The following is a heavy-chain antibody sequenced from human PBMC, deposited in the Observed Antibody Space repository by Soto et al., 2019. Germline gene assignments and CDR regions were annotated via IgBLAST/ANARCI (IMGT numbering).Heavy chain of an antibody. D-gene: IGHD1-26*01. Sequence: GGSLRLSCAASGFTFSSYSMNWVRQAPGKGLEWVSSISSSSSYIYYADSVKGRFTISRDNAKNSLYLQMNSLRAEDTAVYYCARGGSGSYYSQHFDYWGQGTLVTVSS. CDR2: ISSSSSYI. V-gene: IGHV3-21*01. CDR1: GFTFSSYS. J-gene: IGHJ4*02. CDR3: ARGGSGSYYSQHFDY.